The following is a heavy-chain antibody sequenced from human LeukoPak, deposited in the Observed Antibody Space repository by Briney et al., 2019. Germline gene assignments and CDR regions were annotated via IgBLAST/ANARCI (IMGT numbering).Heavy chain of an antibody. Sequence: GGSLRLSWAAPGFTFSSYWMSWVRQAPGKGLEWVANIKQDGSEKYYVDSVKGRFTISRDNAKNSLYLQMDSLRAEDTAVYYCARDRMIVVVISRILDYWGQGTLVTVSS. J-gene: IGHJ4*02. CDR2: IKQDGSEK. D-gene: IGHD3-22*01. CDR1: GFTFSSYW. CDR3: ARDRMIVVVISRILDY. V-gene: IGHV3-7*01.